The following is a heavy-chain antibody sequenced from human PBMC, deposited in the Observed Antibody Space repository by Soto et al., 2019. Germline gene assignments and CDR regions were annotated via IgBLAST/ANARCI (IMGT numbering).Heavy chain of an antibody. CDR2: MNPNSGNT. CDR1: GYTFTSYD. Sequence: QVQLVQSGAEVKKPGASVRVSCKASGYTFTSYDINWVREAPGQGLEWMGWMNPNSGNTGYAQKFQGRVTMTRNTSISTAYMELSSLRSEDTAVYYCARVRTMRFGESLCYWGQGTLVTVSS. V-gene: IGHV1-8*01. J-gene: IGHJ4*02. CDR3: ARVRTMRFGESLCY. D-gene: IGHD3-10*01.